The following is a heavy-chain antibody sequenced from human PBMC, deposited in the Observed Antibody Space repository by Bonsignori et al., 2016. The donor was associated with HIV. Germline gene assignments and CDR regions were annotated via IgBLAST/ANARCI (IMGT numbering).Heavy chain of an antibody. V-gene: IGHV4-34*01. D-gene: IGHD6-13*01. CDR2: INHSGST. J-gene: IGHJ4*02. CDR3: ARNPAAAGIDY. CDR1: GGSFSGYY. Sequence: GSLRLSCAVYGGSFSGYYWSWIRQPPGKGLEWIGEINHSGSTNYNPSLKSRVTISVDTSKNQFSLKLSSVTAADTAVYYCARNPAAAGIDYWGPGNPGHRLL.